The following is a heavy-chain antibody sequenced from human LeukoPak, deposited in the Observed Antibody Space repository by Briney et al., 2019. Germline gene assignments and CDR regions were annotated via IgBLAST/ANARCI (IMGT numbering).Heavy chain of an antibody. D-gene: IGHD2-21*02. CDR3: VGSAPIVVETIAFDY. J-gene: IGHJ4*02. V-gene: IGHV3-7*03. Sequence: GGSLRLSCAASGFTFSTYWMSWVRQAPGKGLEWVANIKEDGSEKYYGDSVKGRFTISRDNAKNSLYLQMNSLRADDTAVYYCVGSAPIVVETIAFDYWGQGILVTVSS. CDR2: IKEDGSEK. CDR1: GFTFSTYW.